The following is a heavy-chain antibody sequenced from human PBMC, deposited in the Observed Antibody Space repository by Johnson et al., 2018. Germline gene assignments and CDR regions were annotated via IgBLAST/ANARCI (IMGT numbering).Heavy chain of an antibody. J-gene: IGHJ3*02. CDR3: ARDKAMIVVGYRTDAFDI. V-gene: IGHV3-15*07. CDR1: GFTFSNAW. CDR2: IKSKTDGGTT. Sequence: VQLVESGGGLVKPGGSLRLSCAASGFTFSNAWMNWVRQAPGKGLEWVGRIKSKTDGGTTDYAAPVKGRFTISSDDSKNTLYLQMNSLKTEDTAVYYCARDKAMIVVGYRTDAFDIWGQGTMVTVSS. D-gene: IGHD3-22*01.